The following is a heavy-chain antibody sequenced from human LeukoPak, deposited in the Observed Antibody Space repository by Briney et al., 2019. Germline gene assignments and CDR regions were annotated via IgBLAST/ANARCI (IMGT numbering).Heavy chain of an antibody. CDR1: GFNFSSYS. Sequence: GGSLRLSCAASGFNFSSYSMNWVRQAPGKGLEWVSSISSSSSFRYYADSVKGRFTIPRDNAKNSLYLQMNSLRAEDTAMYYCARESSGYFYWGQGTLVTVSS. D-gene: IGHD3-22*01. CDR2: ISSSSSFR. CDR3: ARESSGYFY. J-gene: IGHJ4*02. V-gene: IGHV3-21*01.